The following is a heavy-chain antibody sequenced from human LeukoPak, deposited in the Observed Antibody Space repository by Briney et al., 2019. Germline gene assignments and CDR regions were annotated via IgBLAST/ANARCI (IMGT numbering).Heavy chain of an antibody. CDR2: ISYSGST. J-gene: IGHJ4*02. V-gene: IGHV4-31*03. Sequence: SETLSLTCTVSGGSISSGGYYWSWIRQHPGKGLEWIGYISYSGSTYYNPSLKSRITISVDTSKNQFSLKLSSVTAADTAVYYCAREGPHYDFWSGYYPLDYWGQGTLVTVSS. CDR1: GGSISSGGYY. D-gene: IGHD3-3*01. CDR3: AREGPHYDFWSGYYPLDY.